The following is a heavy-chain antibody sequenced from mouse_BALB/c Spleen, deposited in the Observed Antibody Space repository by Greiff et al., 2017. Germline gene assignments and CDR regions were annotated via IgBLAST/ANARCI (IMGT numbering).Heavy chain of an antibody. CDR1: GFTFSSYG. J-gene: IGHJ2*01. D-gene: IGHD2-1*01. Sequence: EVKLVESGGDLVKPGGSLKLSCAASGFTFSSYGMSWVRQTPDKRLEWVATISSGGSYTYYPDSVKGRFTISRDNAKNTLYLQMSSLKSEDTAMYYCARQLYYVDYWGQGTTLTVSS. V-gene: IGHV5-6*02. CDR3: ARQLYYVDY. CDR2: ISSGGSYT.